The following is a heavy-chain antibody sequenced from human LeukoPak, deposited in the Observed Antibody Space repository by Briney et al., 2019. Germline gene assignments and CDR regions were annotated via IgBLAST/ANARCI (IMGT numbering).Heavy chain of an antibody. V-gene: IGHV3-23*01. Sequence: GGCLRLSCAASGFTLSSNAMSWVRQAPGKGLEWVSATSDTGNTYHADSVKGGFTISRARSKNTLFLQMNRLRPEDAAVHYCAKDQGSGSGSYSWGYFDYWGQGTLVTVSS. CDR1: GFTLSSNA. CDR3: AKDQGSGSGSYSWGYFDY. CDR2: TSDTGNT. J-gene: IGHJ4*03. D-gene: IGHD3-10*01.